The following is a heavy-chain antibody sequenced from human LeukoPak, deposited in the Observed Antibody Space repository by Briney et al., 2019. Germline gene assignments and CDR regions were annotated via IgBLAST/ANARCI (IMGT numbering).Heavy chain of an antibody. D-gene: IGHD3-9*01. CDR2: ISYDGSNK. Sequence: GGSLRLSCAASGFTFSSYAMHWVRQAPGKGLEWVAVISYDGSNKYYADSVKGRFTISRDNAKNSLYLQMNSLRAEDTAVYYCARVFRVAIFDYWGQGTLVTVSS. V-gene: IGHV3-30-3*01. CDR1: GFTFSSYA. CDR3: ARVFRVAIFDY. J-gene: IGHJ4*02.